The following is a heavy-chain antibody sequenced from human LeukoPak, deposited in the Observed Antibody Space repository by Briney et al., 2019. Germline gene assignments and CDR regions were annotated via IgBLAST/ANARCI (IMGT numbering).Heavy chain of an antibody. J-gene: IGHJ6*02. CDR1: GASISKSY. Sequence: SETLSLTCTVSGASISKSYWNWIRQPPGKELEWIGCTFNSGSTRYNPSLGSRVTISEDTSRNQFSLRLTSVTAADTATYCCSRASPGAIYYYGMDVWGHGTTVTVSS. CDR2: TFNSGST. CDR3: SRASPGAIYYYGMDV. D-gene: IGHD2/OR15-2a*01. V-gene: IGHV4-59*01.